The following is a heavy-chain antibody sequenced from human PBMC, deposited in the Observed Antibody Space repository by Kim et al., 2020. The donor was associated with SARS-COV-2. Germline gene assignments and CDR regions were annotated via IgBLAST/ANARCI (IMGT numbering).Heavy chain of an antibody. CDR3: AKDPGVWYYYGG. J-gene: IGHJ4*02. D-gene: IGHD3-10*01. CDR2: ISGSGGST. Sequence: GSLRLSCAASGFTFSSYAMSWVRQAPGKGLEWVSAISGSGGSTYYADSVKGRFTISRDNSKNTLYLQMNSLRAEDTAVYYCAKDPGVWYYYGGWGQGTLVTVSS. V-gene: IGHV3-23*01. CDR1: GFTFSSYA.